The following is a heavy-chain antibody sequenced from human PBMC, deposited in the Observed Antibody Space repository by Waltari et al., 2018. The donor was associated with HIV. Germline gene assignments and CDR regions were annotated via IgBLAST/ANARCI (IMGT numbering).Heavy chain of an antibody. CDR3: ATGATYYYGSGTPGPFDY. D-gene: IGHD3-10*01. J-gene: IGHJ4*02. CDR2: IYYSGSI. Sequence: QLQLQESGPGLVKPSETLSLTCTVSGGSISSSSYYWGWIRQPPGKGLEWIGSIYYSGSIYYNPSLKSRVTISVDTSKNQFSLKLSSVTAADTAVYYCATGATYYYGSGTPGPFDYWGQGTLVTVSS. V-gene: IGHV4-39*01. CDR1: GGSISSSSYY.